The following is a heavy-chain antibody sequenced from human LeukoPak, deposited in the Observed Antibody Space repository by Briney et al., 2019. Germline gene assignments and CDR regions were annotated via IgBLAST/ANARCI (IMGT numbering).Heavy chain of an antibody. CDR1: GFTFTSSA. V-gene: IGHV1-58*02. J-gene: IGHJ2*01. CDR3: AAAELHGIAAAGYWYFDL. Sequence: ASVKVSCKASGFTFTSSAMQWVRQARGQRLEWIGWIVVGSGNTNYAQKFQERVTITRDMSTSTAYMELSSLRSEDTAVYYCAAAELHGIAAAGYWYFDLWGRGTLVTVSS. CDR2: IVVGSGNT. D-gene: IGHD6-13*01.